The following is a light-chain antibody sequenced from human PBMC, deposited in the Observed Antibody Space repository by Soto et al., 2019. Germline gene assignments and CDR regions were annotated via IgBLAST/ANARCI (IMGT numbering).Light chain of an antibody. CDR3: QQYSSYPWT. CDR1: QYMSDW. J-gene: IGKJ1*01. CDR2: KAS. V-gene: IGKV1-5*03. Sequence: DIQMTQSPSTLSASIGDRVTITCRASQYMSDWLAWYQQKPGKVPKLLISKASYLESGLPLRFSGSGSVREFTLTISSLQPDDFATYYCQQYSSYPWTFGQGTKVEVK.